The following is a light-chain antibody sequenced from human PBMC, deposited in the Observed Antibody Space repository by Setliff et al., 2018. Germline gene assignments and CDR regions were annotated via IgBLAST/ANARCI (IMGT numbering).Light chain of an antibody. J-gene: IGLJ1*01. CDR3: NSYTSASTGV. Sequence: QSALAQPASVSGSPGQSITISCTGTSSDVGGYNYVSWYQQHPGKAPKLMIYEVSNRPSGVSNRFSGSKSGNTASLTISGLQAEDGADYYCNSYTSASTGVFGTGTKVTVL. V-gene: IGLV2-14*01. CDR2: EVS. CDR1: SSDVGGYNY.